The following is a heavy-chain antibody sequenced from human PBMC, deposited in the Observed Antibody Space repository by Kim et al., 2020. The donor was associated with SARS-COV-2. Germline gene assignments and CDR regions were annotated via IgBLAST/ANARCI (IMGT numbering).Heavy chain of an antibody. CDR2: T. V-gene: IGHV4-59*01. J-gene: IGHJ4*02. Sequence: TNYNPSLKSRVTISVDTSKNQFSLKLSSVTAADTAVYYCARVQLVRGYDYWGQGTLVTVSS. D-gene: IGHD6-6*01. CDR3: ARVQLVRGYDY.